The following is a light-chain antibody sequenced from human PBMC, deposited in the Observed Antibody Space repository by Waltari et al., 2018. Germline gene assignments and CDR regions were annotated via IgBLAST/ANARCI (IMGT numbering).Light chain of an antibody. CDR3: QQYDSYSPT. Sequence: DIRMTQSPSTPSASVGDRVTITCRASKSINEWLAWYQQKPGKAPKLLIYDVSSLQSGVPSRFSGAGSGTEFTLTISSLQPDDFATYYCQQYDSYSPTFGQGTKVEI. J-gene: IGKJ1*01. CDR2: DVS. V-gene: IGKV1-5*01. CDR1: KSINEW.